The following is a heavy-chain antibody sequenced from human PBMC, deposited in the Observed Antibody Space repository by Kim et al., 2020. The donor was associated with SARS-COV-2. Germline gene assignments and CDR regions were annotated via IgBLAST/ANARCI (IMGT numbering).Heavy chain of an antibody. CDR1: GYTFTSYA. V-gene: IGHV1-3*01. J-gene: IGHJ3*02. CDR2: INAGNGNT. CDR3: AMGYSGSGSYFAFDI. D-gene: IGHD3-10*01. Sequence: ASVKVSCKASGYTFTSYAMHWVRQAPGQRLEWMGWINAGNGNTKYSQKFQGRVTITRDTSASTAYMALSRLRSEDTAVYYCAMGYSGSGSYFAFDIWGQGTMVTVSS.